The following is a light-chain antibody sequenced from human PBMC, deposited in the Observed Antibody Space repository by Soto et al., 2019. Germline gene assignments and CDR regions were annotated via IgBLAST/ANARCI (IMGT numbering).Light chain of an antibody. Sequence: QSALTQPASVSGSPGQSITISCTGTSSDVGGYNYVSWYQQHPGKAPKLMIYEVSNRPSGVSSRFSGSKSGNTVSLTISGLQAEDEADYYCSSYTRSSALVLFGGGTQLTVL. CDR1: SSDVGGYNY. V-gene: IGLV2-14*01. CDR3: SSYTRSSALVL. J-gene: IGLJ2*01. CDR2: EVS.